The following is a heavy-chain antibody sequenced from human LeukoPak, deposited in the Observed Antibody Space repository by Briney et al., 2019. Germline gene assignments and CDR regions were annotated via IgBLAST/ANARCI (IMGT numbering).Heavy chain of an antibody. J-gene: IGHJ3*02. CDR3: ARDHEQVVQLDAFDI. Sequence: GGSLRLSCAASGFTFSSYSMNWVRQAPGKGLEWVSSISSSSTYIYYADSVKGRFTISRDDAKNSLYLQMNSLRAEDTALYYCARDHEQVVQLDAFDIWGQGTMVTVSS. D-gene: IGHD1-1*01. CDR1: GFTFSSYS. V-gene: IGHV3-21*01. CDR2: ISSSSTYI.